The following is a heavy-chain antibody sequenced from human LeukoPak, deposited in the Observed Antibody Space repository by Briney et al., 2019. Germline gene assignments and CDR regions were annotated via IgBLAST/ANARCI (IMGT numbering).Heavy chain of an antibody. J-gene: IGHJ4*02. D-gene: IGHD1-26*01. CDR2: ISGSGGST. CDR3: AKGTLWELPLAPFDY. Sequence: PGGSLRLSCAASGFTFSSYAMSWVRQAPGKGLEWVSAISGSGGSTYYADSVKGRFTISRDNSKNTLYLQMNSLRAEDTAVYCCAKGTLWELPLAPFDYWGQGTLVTVSS. CDR1: GFTFSSYA. V-gene: IGHV3-23*01.